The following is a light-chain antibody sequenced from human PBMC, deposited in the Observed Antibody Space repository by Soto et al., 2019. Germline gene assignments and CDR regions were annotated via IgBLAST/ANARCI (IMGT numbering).Light chain of an antibody. V-gene: IGKV3-15*01. CDR3: QQYQNLWT. CDR1: QTIYSN. CDR2: RAS. J-gene: IGKJ1*01. Sequence: IVMTQSPATLSVSPGERATLSCRAGQTIYSNVAWYQQKPGQAPRLLIYRASTRATGVPARFSGSGSGTEFTLTISGLQSEDFALYYCQQYQNLWTFGQGTQVEIK.